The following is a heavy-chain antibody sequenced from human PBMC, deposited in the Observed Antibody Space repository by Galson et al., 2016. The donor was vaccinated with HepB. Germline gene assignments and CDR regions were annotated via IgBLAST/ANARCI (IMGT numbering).Heavy chain of an antibody. CDR1: GFTFSTYG. J-gene: IGHJ1*01. Sequence: SLRLSCAASGFTFSTYGMHWVRQAPGKGLEWVANIFNDGSGQDYADSVRGRFTIPRDNSKNTLYLQMDSLSPEDTAVYFCASPHLGIDAGANFQHWGLGTLVTVSS. D-gene: IGHD3-16*01. CDR2: IFNDGSGQ. V-gene: IGHV3-30*03. CDR3: ASPHLGIDAGANFQH.